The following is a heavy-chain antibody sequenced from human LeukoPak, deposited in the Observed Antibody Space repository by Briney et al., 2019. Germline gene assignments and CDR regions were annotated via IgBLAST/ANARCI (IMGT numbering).Heavy chain of an antibody. V-gene: IGHV4-39*07. D-gene: IGHD1-1*01. CDR3: ARGTNILAGFDL. CDR1: GGSISSSSYY. J-gene: IGHJ5*02. Sequence: SETLSLTCTVSGGSISSSSYYWGWIRQPPGKGLEWIGSIYYSGSTYYNPSLKSRVTISVDTSKNEFSLKLSSVTAADTAVYYCARGTNILAGFDLWGQGTLVTVSS. CDR2: IYYSGST.